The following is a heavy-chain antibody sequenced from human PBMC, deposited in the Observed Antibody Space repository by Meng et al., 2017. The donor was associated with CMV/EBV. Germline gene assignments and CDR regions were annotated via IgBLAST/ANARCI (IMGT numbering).Heavy chain of an antibody. CDR2: IIPIFGTA. D-gene: IGHD3-10*01. CDR1: GGTFSSYA. J-gene: IGHJ6*02. V-gene: IGHV1-69*05. Sequence: SVKVSCKASGGTFSSYAISWVRQAPGQGLEWMGGIIPIFGTANYAQKFQGRVTITTDESTSTAYMELSSLRSEDTAVYYCARGRSGSPMHYYYGMDVWGQGTTVTDSS. CDR3: ARGRSGSPMHYYYGMDV.